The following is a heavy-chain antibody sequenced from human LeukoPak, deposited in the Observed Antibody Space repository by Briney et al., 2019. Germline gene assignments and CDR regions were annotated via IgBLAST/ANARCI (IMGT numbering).Heavy chain of an antibody. CDR2: INPNSGGT. CDR3: ARTRLRYYGSGSYHTYYFDY. CDR1: GYTFTGYY. V-gene: IGHV1-2*06. J-gene: IGHJ4*02. D-gene: IGHD3-10*01. Sequence: ASVKVSCKASGYTFTGYYMHWVRQAPGQGLEWMGRINPNSGGTNYAQKFQGRVTMTRDTSISTAYMELSRLRSDDTAVYYCARTRLRYYGSGSYHTYYFDYWGQGTLVTVSS.